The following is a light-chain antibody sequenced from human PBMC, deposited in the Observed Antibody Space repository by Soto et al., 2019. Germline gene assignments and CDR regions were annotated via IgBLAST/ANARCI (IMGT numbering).Light chain of an antibody. J-gene: IGLJ1*01. CDR2: YYS. CDR3: QVWDITTDHHV. V-gene: IGLV3-21*04. CDR1: NIGSKR. Sequence: SYELTQPPSVSVAPEKTARLTCRGDNIGSKRVHWYRQKPGQAPVLVIYYYSDRPSGIPERFSGSNSENTTTLPINRVDAGYEADYYWQVWDITTDHHVFGTGTKLTVL.